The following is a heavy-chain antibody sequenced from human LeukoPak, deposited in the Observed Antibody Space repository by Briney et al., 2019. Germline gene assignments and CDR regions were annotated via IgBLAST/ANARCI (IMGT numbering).Heavy chain of an antibody. D-gene: IGHD3-10*01. Sequence: PGGSLRLSCAASGFTFSDFYMTWVRQAPGKGLEWVANINPDGSHRGFVDSMKGRFAISRDNAKNSLFLQMNSLSAEDTAVYYCARDPVWFGDLGYWGQGTLVTVSS. V-gene: IGHV3-7*01. CDR1: GFTFSDFY. J-gene: IGHJ4*02. CDR2: INPDGSHR. CDR3: ARDPVWFGDLGY.